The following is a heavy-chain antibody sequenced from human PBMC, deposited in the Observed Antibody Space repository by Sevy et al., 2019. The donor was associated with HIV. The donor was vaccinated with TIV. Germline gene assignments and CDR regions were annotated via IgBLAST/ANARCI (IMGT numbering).Heavy chain of an antibody. J-gene: IGHJ4*02. CDR3: ATTRDYYDSSGYPFDY. D-gene: IGHD3-22*01. Sequence: ASVKVSCKVSGYTLTELSMHWVRQAPGKGLEWMGTFDPEDGETIYAQKLQGRVSMTEDTSTDTAYMELNSLRSEDTAVYYCATTRDYYDSSGYPFDYWGQGTLVTVSS. CDR2: FDPEDGET. CDR1: GYTLTELS. V-gene: IGHV1-24*01.